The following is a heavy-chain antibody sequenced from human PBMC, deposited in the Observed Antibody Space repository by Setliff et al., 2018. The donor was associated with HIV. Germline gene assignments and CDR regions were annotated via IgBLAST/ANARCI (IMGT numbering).Heavy chain of an antibody. CDR2: INHHKHT. D-gene: IGHD3-22*01. CDR3: GGNGYYSIDY. Sequence: SETLSLTCTVSGGSISGYYWSWIRQPPGKGLEWIGEINHHKHTNYNPSLKSRVTISVDKSKSQFSLKLNSVTAADTAVYYCGGNGYYSIDYWGQGTLVTVSS. J-gene: IGHJ4*02. V-gene: IGHV4-34*01. CDR1: GGSISGYY.